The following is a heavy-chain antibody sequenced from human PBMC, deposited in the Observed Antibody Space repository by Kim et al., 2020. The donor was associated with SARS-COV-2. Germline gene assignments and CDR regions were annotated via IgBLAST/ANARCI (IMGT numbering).Heavy chain of an antibody. V-gene: IGHV5-10-1*01. J-gene: IGHJ5*02. CDR3: ARSGSHYGSGSSFSTFDP. CDR2: IDPSDSYT. CDR1: GYSFTSYW. Sequence: GESLKISCKGSGYSFTSYWISWVRQMPGKGLEWMGRIDPSDSYTNYSPSFQGHVTISADKSISTAYLQWSSLKASDTAMYYCARSGSHYGSGSSFSTFDPWGQGTLVTVSS. D-gene: IGHD3-10*01.